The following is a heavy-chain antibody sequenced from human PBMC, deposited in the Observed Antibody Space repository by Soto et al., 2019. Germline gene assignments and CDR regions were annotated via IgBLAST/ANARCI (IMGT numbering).Heavy chain of an antibody. CDR3: ARALVVVTAWVDY. J-gene: IGHJ4*02. CDR2: IYYSGST. V-gene: IGHV4-30-4*01. CDR1: GGSISSGDYY. D-gene: IGHD2-21*02. Sequence: SETLSLTCTVSGGSISSGDYYWSWIRQPPGKGLEWIGYIYYSGSTYYNPSLKSRVTISVDTSKNQFSLKLSSVTAADTAVYYCARALVVVTAWVDYWGQGTLVTVSS.